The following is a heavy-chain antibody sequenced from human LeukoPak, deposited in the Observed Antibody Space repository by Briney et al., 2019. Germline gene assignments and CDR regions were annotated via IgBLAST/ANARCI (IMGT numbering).Heavy chain of an antibody. Sequence: ASVKVSCKASGYTFTTYDISWVRQAPGQGPEGMGWINTHTGDTRYVQKVQGRVTMTTDTSTSTAYMELRSLESDDTAVYFCARGPGGCSGGSCYHDYWGQGTLVTVSS. D-gene: IGHD2-15*01. CDR3: ARGPGGCSGGSCYHDY. V-gene: IGHV1-18*01. J-gene: IGHJ4*02. CDR2: INTHTGDT. CDR1: GYTFTTYD.